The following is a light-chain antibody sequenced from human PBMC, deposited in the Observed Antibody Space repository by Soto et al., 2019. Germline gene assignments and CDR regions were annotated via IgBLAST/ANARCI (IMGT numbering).Light chain of an antibody. J-gene: IGLJ1*01. CDR1: SSDVGGYNY. CDR2: EVS. V-gene: IGLV2-14*01. CDR3: SSYTSSSTLYV. Sequence: QSALTQPAYVSGSPGQSITISCTGTSSDVGGYNYVSWYQQHPGKAPKLMIYEVSNRPSGVSNRFSGSKSGNTASLTISGLQAEHEADYYCSSYTSSSTLYVFGTGTQLTVL.